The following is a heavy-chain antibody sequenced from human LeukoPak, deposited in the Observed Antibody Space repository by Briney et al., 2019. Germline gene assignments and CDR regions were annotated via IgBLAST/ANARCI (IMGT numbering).Heavy chain of an antibody. J-gene: IGHJ4*02. Sequence: PGRSLRLSCASSVFTFSSYCMHWVRQAPAKALECVAVIWYDGNNKYYADSVKRRFTISRDNSKNTLYLQMNSLRAEDTAVYYCARDPLAYCGGDCLGYFDYWGQGTLVTVSS. V-gene: IGHV3-33*01. CDR3: ARDPLAYCGGDCLGYFDY. D-gene: IGHD2-21*01. CDR1: VFTFSSYC. CDR2: IWYDGNNK.